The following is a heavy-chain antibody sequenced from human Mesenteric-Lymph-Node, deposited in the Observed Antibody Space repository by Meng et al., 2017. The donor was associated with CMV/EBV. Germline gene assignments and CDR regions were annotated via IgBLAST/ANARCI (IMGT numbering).Heavy chain of an antibody. J-gene: IGHJ6*02. D-gene: IGHD2-15*01. V-gene: IGHV4-59*01. CDR1: GASTTNFY. CDR3: SKAAATGRGWVGMDV. CDR2: IYYTGGT. Sequence: SETLSLTCSVSGASTTNFYWSWIRQPPGKGLEWIGYIYYTGGTDYNPSLKSRVTISLDTSKNQFSLNLNSVTAADTAVYYCSKAAATGRGWVGMDVWGQGTTVTVSS.